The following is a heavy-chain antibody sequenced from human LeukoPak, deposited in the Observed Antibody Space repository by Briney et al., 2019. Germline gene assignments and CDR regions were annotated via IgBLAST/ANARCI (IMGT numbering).Heavy chain of an antibody. Sequence: SQTLSLTCTVSGGSINSGDNYWSWIRQPPGKGLEWIGYIYHRGSTYYNPSLKSRVTISVDRSKNQFSLKLSSVTAADTAVYYCARYCSSTSCYTEGSFDYWGQGTLVTVSS. J-gene: IGHJ4*02. CDR1: GGSINSGDNY. D-gene: IGHD2-2*02. CDR3: ARYCSSTSCYTEGSFDY. V-gene: IGHV4-30-2*01. CDR2: IYHRGST.